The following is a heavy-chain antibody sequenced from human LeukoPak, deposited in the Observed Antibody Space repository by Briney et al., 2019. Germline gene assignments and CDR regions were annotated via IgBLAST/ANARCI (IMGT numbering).Heavy chain of an antibody. D-gene: IGHD6-19*01. V-gene: IGHV1-69*13. CDR2: IIPIFGTA. CDR3: ARTRFGYSSYYYYYYGMDV. Sequence: SVKVSCKASGYTFTGYYMHWVRQAPGQGLEWMEGIIPIFGTANYAQKFQGRVTITADESTSTAYMELSSLRSEDTAVYYCARTRFGYSSYYYYYYGMDVWGQGTTVTVSS. CDR1: GYTFTGYY. J-gene: IGHJ6*02.